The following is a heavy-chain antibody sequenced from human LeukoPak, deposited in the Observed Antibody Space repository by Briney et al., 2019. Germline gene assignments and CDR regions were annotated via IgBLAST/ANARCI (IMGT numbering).Heavy chain of an antibody. J-gene: IGHJ4*02. CDR1: GFTCSSYW. CDR3: ARDGHSIVVVPPAMAPFDY. D-gene: IGHD2-2*01. CDR2: IKQDGSEK. Sequence: PGGSLRLSCAASGFTCSSYWMSWVRQAPGKGLEWAANIKQDGSEKYYVDSVKGRFTISRDNAKNSLYLQMNSLRAEDTAVYYCARDGHSIVVVPPAMAPFDYWGQGTLVTVSS. V-gene: IGHV3-7*04.